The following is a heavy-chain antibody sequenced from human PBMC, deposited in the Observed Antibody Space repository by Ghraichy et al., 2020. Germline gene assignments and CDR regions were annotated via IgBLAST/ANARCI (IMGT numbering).Heavy chain of an antibody. J-gene: IGHJ4*02. CDR3: ARVLSAGRYSGSGLDF. CDR1: GYTFTDYY. V-gene: IGHV1-2*02. CDR2: INPNSGGT. Sequence: ASVKVSCKASGYTFTDYYMHWVRQAPGQGLEWMGWINPNSGGTKYAQYFQGRVTLTRDTSISTAFMELSRLTSDDTAMYYCARVLSAGRYSGSGLDFWGQGTLVTVSS. D-gene: IGHD3-10*01.